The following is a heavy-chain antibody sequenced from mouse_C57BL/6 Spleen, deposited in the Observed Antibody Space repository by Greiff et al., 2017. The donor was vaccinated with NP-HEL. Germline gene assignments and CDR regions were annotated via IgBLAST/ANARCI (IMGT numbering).Heavy chain of an antibody. CDR1: GFTFSDYY. V-gene: IGHV5-16*01. CDR2: INYDGSST. Sequence: EVKVVESEGGLVQPGSSMKLSCTASGFTFSDYYMAWVRQVPEKGLEWVANINYDGSSTYYLDSLKSRFIISRDNAKNILYLQMSSLKSEDTATYYCAREDDYVAMDYWGQGTSVTVSS. J-gene: IGHJ4*01. CDR3: AREDDYVAMDY.